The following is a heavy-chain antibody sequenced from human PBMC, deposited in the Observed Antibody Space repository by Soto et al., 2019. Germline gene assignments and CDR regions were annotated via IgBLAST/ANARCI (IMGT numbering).Heavy chain of an antibody. J-gene: IGHJ4*02. V-gene: IGHV3-15*01. D-gene: IGHD4-17*01. CDR1: GFTFSNAW. CDR2: IKSKTDGGTT. Sequence: GGSLRLSCAASGFTFSNAWMSWVRQAPGKGLEWVGRIKSKTDGGTTDYAAPVKGRFTISRDDSKNTLYLQMNSLKTDAIAVYYCTTGSDYDFDYWGQGTLVTVSS. CDR3: TTGSDYDFDY.